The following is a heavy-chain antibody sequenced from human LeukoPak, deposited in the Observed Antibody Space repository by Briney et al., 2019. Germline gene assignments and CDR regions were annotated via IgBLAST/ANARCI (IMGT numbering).Heavy chain of an antibody. CDR3: ARGNFWSGYYSY. J-gene: IGHJ4*02. V-gene: IGHV4-31*03. CDR1: GGSISSGGYY. D-gene: IGHD3-3*01. Sequence: SETLSLTCTVSGGSISSGGYYWSWIRQHPGKGLEWIGYIYYSGSTYYNPSLKSRVTISVDTSKNQFSLKLSSVTAADTAVYYCARGNFWSGYYSYWGQGTLVTVSS. CDR2: IYYSGST.